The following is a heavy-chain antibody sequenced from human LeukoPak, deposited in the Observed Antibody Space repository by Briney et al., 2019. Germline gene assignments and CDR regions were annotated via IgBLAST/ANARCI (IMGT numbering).Heavy chain of an antibody. CDR1: GFTFSSYA. CDR3: LRGVVITDY. Sequence: GGSLILSCAAPGFTFSSYAMSWVRQAPGKGLEWVSAISGSGDSTYYADSVKGRFTISRDNAKNSLYLQMNSLSAEDTAVYYCLRGVVITDYWGQGTLVTVSS. J-gene: IGHJ4*02. CDR2: ISGSGDST. D-gene: IGHD3-22*01. V-gene: IGHV3-23*01.